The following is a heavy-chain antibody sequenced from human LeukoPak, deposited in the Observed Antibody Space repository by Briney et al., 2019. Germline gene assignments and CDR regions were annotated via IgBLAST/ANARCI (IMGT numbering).Heavy chain of an antibody. CDR2: IYSGGST. J-gene: IGHJ4*02. CDR1: GFTVSSNY. V-gene: IGHV3-53*01. CDR3: ATSYSYGPFDY. Sequence: GGSLRLSCAASGFTVSSNYMSWVRQAPGKGLEWVSVIYSGGSTYYADSVKGRFTISRDNSKNTLYLQMNSLRAEDTAVYYCATSYSYGPFDYWGQGTLVTVSS. D-gene: IGHD5-18*01.